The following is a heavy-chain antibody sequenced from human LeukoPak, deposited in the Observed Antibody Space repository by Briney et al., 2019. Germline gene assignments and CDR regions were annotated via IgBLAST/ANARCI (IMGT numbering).Heavy chain of an antibody. J-gene: IGHJ4*02. CDR2: VCVSVRVT. CDR1: GFTFCIYV. V-gene: IGHV3-23*01. Sequence: GGSLRLSCVASGFTFCIYVMSCVRQTPGKGLKWVSSVCVSVRVTYYSHSAKGRFTISRDNSHNTLFLQMNSLRVEDTAGYYCAKGISEDGYNFERGADYWGQGSLVTVSS. D-gene: IGHD5-24*01. CDR3: AKGISEDGYNFERGADY.